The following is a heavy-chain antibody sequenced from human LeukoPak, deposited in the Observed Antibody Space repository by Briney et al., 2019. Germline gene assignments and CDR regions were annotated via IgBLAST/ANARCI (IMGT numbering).Heavy chain of an antibody. CDR2: IYPGDSDT. J-gene: IGHJ4*02. V-gene: IGHV5-51*01. CDR1: GCRFTSYW. CDR3: ARQVQLLGEAGY. D-gene: IGHD2-2*01. Sequence: GGPLKISFKGSGCRFTSYWIGWVRPMPGKGVEGMGIIYPGDSDTRYSTAFQGQVTISTDKSISTAYLQWSSLKASDTAMYYCARQVQLLGEAGYWGQGTLVTVSS.